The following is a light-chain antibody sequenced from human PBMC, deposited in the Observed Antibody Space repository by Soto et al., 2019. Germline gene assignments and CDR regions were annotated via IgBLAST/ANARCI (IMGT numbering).Light chain of an antibody. CDR3: QQYNSWPLT. CDR2: DIF. Sequence: EIVMTQSPPPLLWSQGEEPPSSSRPIRGFGSDLAWNQQKPGQAPRLVIYDIFTRATGVPTRISGSGSGTEFTLTISSLQSEDFAVYYCQQYNSWPLTFGGGTKVEIK. CDR1: RGFGSD. J-gene: IGKJ4*01. V-gene: IGKV3D-15*01.